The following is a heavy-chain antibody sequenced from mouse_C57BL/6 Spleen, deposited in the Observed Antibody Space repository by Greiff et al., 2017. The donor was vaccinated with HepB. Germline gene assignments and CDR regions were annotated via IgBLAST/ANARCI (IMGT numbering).Heavy chain of an antibody. CDR1: GYTFTSYW. J-gene: IGHJ3*01. V-gene: IGHV1-74*01. CDR3: AIAGDYYGSSSWFAY. D-gene: IGHD1-1*01. Sequence: QVQLQQPGAELVKPGASVKVSCKASGYTFTSYWMHWVKQRPGQGLEWIGRIHPSDSDTNYNQKFKGKATLTVDKSSSTAYMQLSSLTSEDSAVYYCAIAGDYYGSSSWFAYRGQGTLVTVSA. CDR2: IHPSDSDT.